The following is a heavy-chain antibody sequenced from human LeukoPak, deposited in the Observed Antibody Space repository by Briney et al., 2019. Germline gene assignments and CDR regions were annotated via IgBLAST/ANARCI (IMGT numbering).Heavy chain of an antibody. V-gene: IGHV4-34*01. CDR1: GGSFSGYY. CDR2: INHSGGT. Sequence: SETLSLTCAVYGGSFSGYYWSWIRQPPGKGLEWIGEINHSGGTNYNPSLKSRVTISVDTSKNQFSLKLSSVTAADTAVYYCARGGTYYDFWSGYYTSHAFDIWGQGTMVTVSS. J-gene: IGHJ3*02. D-gene: IGHD3-3*01. CDR3: ARGGTYYDFWSGYYTSHAFDI.